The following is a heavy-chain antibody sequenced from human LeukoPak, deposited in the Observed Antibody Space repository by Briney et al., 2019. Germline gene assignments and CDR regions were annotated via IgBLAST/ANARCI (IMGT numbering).Heavy chain of an antibody. CDR1: GGSFSGYY. V-gene: IGHV4-34*01. CDR3: ASLAYGDYSYSTPTFDY. D-gene: IGHD4-17*01. CDR2: INHSGST. J-gene: IGHJ4*02. Sequence: PSETLSLTCAVYGGSFSGYYWSWIRQPPGKGLEWIGEINHSGSTNYNPSLKSRVTISVDTSKNQFSLKLSPVTAADTAVYYCASLAYGDYSYSTPTFDYWGQGTLVTVSS.